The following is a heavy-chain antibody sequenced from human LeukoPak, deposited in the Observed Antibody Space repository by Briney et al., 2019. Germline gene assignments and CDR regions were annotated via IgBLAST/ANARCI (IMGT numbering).Heavy chain of an antibody. D-gene: IGHD1-7*01. V-gene: IGHV3-21*01. J-gene: IGHJ3*02. CDR1: GFTFSSYS. Sequence: GGSLRLSCAASGFTFSSYSMNWVRQAPGEGLEWVSSIGSRSTYTYSADSVKGRFTISRDNAKNSLYLQMNSLRAGDTAVYYCARGGLNFDAFDIWGQGTMVTVPS. CDR2: IGSRSTYT. CDR3: ARGGLNFDAFDI.